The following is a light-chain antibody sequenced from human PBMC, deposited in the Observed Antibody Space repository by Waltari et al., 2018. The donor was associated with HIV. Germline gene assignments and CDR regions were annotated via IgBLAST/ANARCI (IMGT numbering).Light chain of an antibody. CDR2: GEN. CDR3: NSRDSSGHWF. CDR1: SVRSYY. V-gene: IGLV3-19*01. J-gene: IGLJ3*02. Sequence: QGDSVRSYYASWYQQKPGQAPVLVVYGENNRPSGIPDRFSGSSSGNTASLTIAGAQAEDEADYYCNSRDSSGHWFFGGGTKVTVL.